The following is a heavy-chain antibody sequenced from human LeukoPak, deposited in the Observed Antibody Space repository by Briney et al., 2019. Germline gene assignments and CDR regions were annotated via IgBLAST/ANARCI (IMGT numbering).Heavy chain of an antibody. CDR1: DDSFSTHY. D-gene: IGHD4-17*01. CDR2: ISSIGST. Sequence: SETLSLTCSVSDDSFSTHYWTWIRQPPGKGLEWIGYISSIGSTNYNPSLKSRVTISVDTSRNQFSLKMTSVTAADTAVYYCARDPTTVTKGFDIWGQGTMVTVSS. CDR3: ARDPTTVTKGFDI. V-gene: IGHV4-59*11. J-gene: IGHJ3*02.